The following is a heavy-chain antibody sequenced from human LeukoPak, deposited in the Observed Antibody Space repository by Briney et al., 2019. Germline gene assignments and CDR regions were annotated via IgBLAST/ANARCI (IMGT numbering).Heavy chain of an antibody. CDR1: GYTFTSYA. J-gene: IGHJ4*02. D-gene: IGHD6-13*01. CDR3: AREYSSSWYEPYFDY. Sequence: ASVKVSCKASGYTFTSYAMHWVRQAPGQRLEWMGWINAGNGNTKYSQKFQGRVTITRDTSASTAYMELSSLRSEDTAVYYCAREYSSSWYEPYFDYWGQGILVTVSS. V-gene: IGHV1-3*01. CDR2: INAGNGNT.